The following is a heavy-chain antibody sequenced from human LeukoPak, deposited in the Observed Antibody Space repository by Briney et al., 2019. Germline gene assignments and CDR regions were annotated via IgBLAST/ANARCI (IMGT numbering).Heavy chain of an antibody. CDR1: GYSFTSYW. CDR2: IYPGDSDT. J-gene: IGHJ3*02. D-gene: IGHD3-22*01. V-gene: IGHV5-51*01. CDR3: ARIHYYDSSGYSTTPYAFDI. Sequence: GESLKISCEGFGYSFTSYWIGWVRQMPGEGLEWMGIIYPGDSDTRYSPSFQGQVTISADKSISTAYLQWSSLKASDTAMYYCARIHYYDSSGYSTTPYAFDIWGQGTMVTVSS.